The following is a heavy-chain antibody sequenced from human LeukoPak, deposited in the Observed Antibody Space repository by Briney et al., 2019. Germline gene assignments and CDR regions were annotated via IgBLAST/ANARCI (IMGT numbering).Heavy chain of an antibody. V-gene: IGHV3-23*01. CDR1: EFSFSSQA. Sequence: GGSLRLSCVASEFSFSSQAMRWVRQAPGKGLEWVSSIGSSGGSTYYADSVKGRFTISRDNSKNTLYLQMNSLRAEDTAVYYCAKRPLSSTGYYYYMDVWGKGTTVTVSS. CDR2: IGSSGGST. CDR3: AKRPLSSTGYYYYMDV. D-gene: IGHD2-2*01. J-gene: IGHJ6*03.